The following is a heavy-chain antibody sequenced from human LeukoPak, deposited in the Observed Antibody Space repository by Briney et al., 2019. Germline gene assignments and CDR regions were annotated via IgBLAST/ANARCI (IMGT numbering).Heavy chain of an antibody. CDR3: ARHEGNTSPLWFGDY. J-gene: IGHJ4*02. CDR1: GFIFSDYE. Sequence: GSLRLSCAASGFIFSDYEMNWVRQAPGKGLEWIGSIYYSGSTYYNPSLKSRVTISVDTSKNQFSLKLSSVTAADTAVYYCARHEGNTSPLWFGDYWGQGTLVTVSS. D-gene: IGHD3-10*01. CDR2: IYYSGST. V-gene: IGHV4-38-2*01.